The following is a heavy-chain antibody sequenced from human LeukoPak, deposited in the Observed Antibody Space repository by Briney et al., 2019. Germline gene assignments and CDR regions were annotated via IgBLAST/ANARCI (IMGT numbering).Heavy chain of an antibody. Sequence: GASVTVSFKASGYTFTSYAMHWVRQAPGQRLEWMGWINAGNGNTKYSQKFQGRVTITRDTSASTAYMELSSLRSEDTALYYCARGGGVRGHGLLVVAVAFAIWGQGTMVTVSS. J-gene: IGHJ3*02. CDR2: INAGNGNT. D-gene: IGHD2-15*01. V-gene: IGHV1-3*01. CDR1: GYTFTSYA. CDR3: ARGGGVRGHGLLVVAVAFAI.